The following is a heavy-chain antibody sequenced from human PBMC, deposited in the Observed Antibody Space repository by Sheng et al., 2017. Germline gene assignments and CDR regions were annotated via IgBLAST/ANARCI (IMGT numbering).Heavy chain of an antibody. V-gene: IGHV3-53*01. CDR2: IYSGGTT. CDR3: AKLNWFEGGRGDRGY. J-gene: IGHJ4*02. D-gene: IGHD3-10*01. CDR1: GFSVSYNY. Sequence: EVQLVESGGGLIQPGGSLRLSCAVSGFSVSYNYMSWVRQAPGKGLDWVSLIYSGGTTSYADSVKGRFSISKDNSKNTVYLQMNSLRAEDTAVYYCAKLNWFEGGRGDRGYWGQGTLVTVSS.